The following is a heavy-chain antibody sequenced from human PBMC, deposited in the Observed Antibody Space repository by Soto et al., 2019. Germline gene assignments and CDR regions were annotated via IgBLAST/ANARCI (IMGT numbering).Heavy chain of an antibody. CDR3: ARGSIAAVPYLVD. D-gene: IGHD6-6*01. J-gene: IGHJ4*02. CDR1: GVTFSSYA. CDR2: TVPIFGTA. Sequence: SVKVSCKASGVTFSSYAITCMRHAHGHRRERMGGTVPIFGTANYAQKFQGRVTITADESTTTAYMEVSSLRSKDTALYYWARGSIAAVPYLVDWGQGTHVNGAS. V-gene: IGHV1-69*01.